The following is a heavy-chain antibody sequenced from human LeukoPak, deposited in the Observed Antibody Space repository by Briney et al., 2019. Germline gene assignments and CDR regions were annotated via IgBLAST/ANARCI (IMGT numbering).Heavy chain of an antibody. Sequence: GGSLRLSCAASGFIFSNYAMSWVRQAPGKGLEWVSTISGSGDSSYYADSVNGRFTISRDNSNNTLYLQMNSLRAEDTAVYYCAKSKRNSVYDASFYWGQGTRVTVSS. CDR2: ISGSGDSS. J-gene: IGHJ4*02. D-gene: IGHD5/OR15-5a*01. CDR1: GFIFSNYA. CDR3: AKSKRNSVYDASFY. V-gene: IGHV3-23*01.